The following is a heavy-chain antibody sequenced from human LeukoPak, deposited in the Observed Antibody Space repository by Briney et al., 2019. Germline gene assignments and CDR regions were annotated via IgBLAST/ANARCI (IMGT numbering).Heavy chain of an antibody. D-gene: IGHD6-6*01. V-gene: IGHV4-4*07. Sequence: SETLSPTCTVSGGSISTYYWGLIRQSAGNGLEWIGRIYASGNTNYNPSLKSRVTMSLDTSKNQFSLRLTSVTAADTAVYYCAREYSSSSGKNAFDVWGQGTMVTVSS. CDR1: GGSISTYY. CDR3: AREYSSSSGKNAFDV. J-gene: IGHJ3*01. CDR2: IYASGNT.